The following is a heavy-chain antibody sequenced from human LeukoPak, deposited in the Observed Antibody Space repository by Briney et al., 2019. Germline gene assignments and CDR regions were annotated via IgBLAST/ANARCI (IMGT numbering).Heavy chain of an antibody. D-gene: IGHD3-10*01. V-gene: IGHV4-39*07. J-gene: IGHJ5*02. CDR3: ARVSVSVVRGVIIRYDWFDP. CDR1: GGSISSSSYY. Sequence: PSETLSLTCTVSGGSISSSSYYWGWIRQPPGKGLEWIGSIYYSGSTYYNPSLKSRVTISVDTSKNQFSLKLSSVTAADTAVYYCARVSVSVVRGVIIRYDWFDPWGQGTLVTVSS. CDR2: IYYSGST.